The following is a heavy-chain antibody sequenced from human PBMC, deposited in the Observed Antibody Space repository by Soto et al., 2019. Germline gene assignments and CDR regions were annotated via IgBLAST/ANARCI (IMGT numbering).Heavy chain of an antibody. D-gene: IGHD3-10*01. Sequence: ASVKVSCKASGYTFTSYAMHWVRQAPGQRLEWMGWINTNTGNPTYAQGFTGRFVFSLDTSVSTAYLQICSLKAEDTAVYYCARGIPAMVRGVINWFDPWGQGTLVTVSS. J-gene: IGHJ5*02. CDR3: ARGIPAMVRGVINWFDP. CDR1: GYTFTSYA. CDR2: INTNTGNP. V-gene: IGHV7-4-1*01.